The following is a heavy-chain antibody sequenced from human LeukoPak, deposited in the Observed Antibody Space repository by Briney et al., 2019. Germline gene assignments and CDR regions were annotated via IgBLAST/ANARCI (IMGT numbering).Heavy chain of an antibody. D-gene: IGHD3-10*01. CDR3: ARGLWFGLDYFDY. CDR2: INPNSGGT. CDR1: GYTFTDYY. Sequence: GASVTVSFMASGYTFTDYYMHWVRQAPGQGREWMGWINPNSGGTNYPQKFQGWVTMTRDTSISTAYMELSRLRSDDTAVYYCARGLWFGLDYFDYWGQGTLVTVSS. V-gene: IGHV1-2*04. J-gene: IGHJ4*02.